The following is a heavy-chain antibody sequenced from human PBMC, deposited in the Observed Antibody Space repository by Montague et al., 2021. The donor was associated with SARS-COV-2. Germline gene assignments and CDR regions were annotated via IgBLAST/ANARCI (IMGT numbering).Heavy chain of an antibody. V-gene: IGHV4-39*01. J-gene: IGHJ4*02. D-gene: IGHD6-19*01. CDR2: IYYSGTT. CDR1: GASISTGIYY. CDR3: ARETYTSGWFQQFDY. Sequence: SETLSLTCTVSGASISTGIYYWSWIRQPAGKGLEWIGRIYYSGTTYYNPSLQSRVTISVDTSKKQFSLKLSSVTAADTAVYYCARETYTSGWFQQFDYWGQGTLVTVSS.